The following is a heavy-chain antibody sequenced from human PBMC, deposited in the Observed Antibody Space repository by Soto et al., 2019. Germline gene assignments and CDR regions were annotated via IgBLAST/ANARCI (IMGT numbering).Heavy chain of an antibody. CDR2: INAGNGNT. CDR3: ARVDYGDYHDAFDI. D-gene: IGHD4-17*01. CDR1: GYTFTSYA. Sequence: ASVKVSCKASGYTFTSYAMHWVLQAPGQRLEWMGWINAGNGNTKYSQKFQGRVTITRDTSASTAYMELSSLRSEDTAVYYCARVDYGDYHDAFDIWGQGTMVTVSS. V-gene: IGHV1-3*01. J-gene: IGHJ3*02.